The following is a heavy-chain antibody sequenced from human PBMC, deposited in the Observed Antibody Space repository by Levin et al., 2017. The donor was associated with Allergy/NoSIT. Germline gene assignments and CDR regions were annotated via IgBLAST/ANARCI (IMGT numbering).Heavy chain of an antibody. D-gene: IGHD3-9*01. CDR1: GGSFSGYY. CDR3: ARYDMLTGYYQPHYYYYGMDV. CDR2: INHSGST. V-gene: IGHV4-34*01. J-gene: IGHJ6*02. Sequence: SQTLSLTCAVYGGSFSGYYWSWIRQPPGKGLEWIGEINHSGSTNYNPSLKSRVTISVDTSKNQFSLKLSSVTAADTAVYYCARYDMLTGYYQPHYYYYGMDVWGQGTTVTVSS.